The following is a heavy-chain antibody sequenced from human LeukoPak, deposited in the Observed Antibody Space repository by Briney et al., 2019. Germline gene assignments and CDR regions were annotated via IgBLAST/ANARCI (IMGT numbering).Heavy chain of an antibody. CDR1: GGTFSSYA. D-gene: IGHD2-15*01. CDR2: IIPIFGIA. J-gene: IGHJ5*02. CDR3: AREINTILVVVAPGWFDP. Sequence: ASVKVSCKASGGTFSSYAISWVRQAPGQGLEWMGRIIPIFGIANYAQKFRGRVMITADKSTSTAYMELSSLRSEDTAVYYCAREINTILVVVAPGWFDPWGQGTLVTVSS. V-gene: IGHV1-69*04.